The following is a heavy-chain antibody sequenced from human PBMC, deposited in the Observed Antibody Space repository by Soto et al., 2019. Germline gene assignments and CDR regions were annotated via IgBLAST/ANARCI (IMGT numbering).Heavy chain of an antibody. CDR1: GGSISSSDW. J-gene: IGHJ5*01. CDR2: IYHSGST. CDR3: ASSGGAGTWDWFDS. V-gene: IGHV4-4*02. Sequence: SETLSLTCVVSGGSISSSDWWSWVRQPPGKGLQWIGEIYHSGSTNYSPSLSSRVTISMDKSKNQFSLKLTSVTAADTAVYYCASSGGAGTWDWFDSWGQGTLVTVSS. D-gene: IGHD6-19*01.